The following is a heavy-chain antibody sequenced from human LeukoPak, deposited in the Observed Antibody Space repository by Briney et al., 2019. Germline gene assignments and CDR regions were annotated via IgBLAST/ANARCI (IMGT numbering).Heavy chain of an antibody. D-gene: IGHD6-13*01. CDR1: GFTFSSYA. CDR3: AGRTYSSMNYFDY. CDR2: ITGNGGAT. Sequence: GGSLRLSCAASGFTFSSYAMSWVRQAPGKGLEWVSTITGNGGATYSADSVRGRFTISRDNSKNTLYLQMNSLRAEDTAVYYCAGRTYSSMNYFDYWGQGTLVTVSS. V-gene: IGHV3-23*01. J-gene: IGHJ4*02.